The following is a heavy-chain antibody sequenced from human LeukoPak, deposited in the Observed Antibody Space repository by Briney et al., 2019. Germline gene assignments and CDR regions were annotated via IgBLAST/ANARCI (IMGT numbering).Heavy chain of an antibody. CDR2: INHRGST. D-gene: IGHD6-19*01. Sequence: SETLSLACAVYGGSFSGYYWSWIRKPPGKGLEWIGEINHRGSTNYNPSLKRRVTILKDTSKNQFSLKLRSVTVADTAVYYCARVKPVAGTLPHLLDYWGQGTLVTVSS. CDR1: GGSFSGYY. J-gene: IGHJ4*02. V-gene: IGHV4-34*01. CDR3: ARVKPVAGTLPHLLDY.